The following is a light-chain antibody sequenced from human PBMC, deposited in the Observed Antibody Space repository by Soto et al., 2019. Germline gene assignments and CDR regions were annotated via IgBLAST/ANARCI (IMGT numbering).Light chain of an antibody. CDR2: AAS. CDR1: QGISSY. J-gene: IGKJ4*01. V-gene: IGKV1-9*01. CDR3: QQLISYPRT. Sequence: DIQLTQSPSFLSASVGDRVTITCRASQGISSYLAWYQQKPGEAPKLLIYAASTLQSGVPSRFSGSGFGTEFPLTISSLQPEDFATYYCQQLISYPRTFGGGTKVEIK.